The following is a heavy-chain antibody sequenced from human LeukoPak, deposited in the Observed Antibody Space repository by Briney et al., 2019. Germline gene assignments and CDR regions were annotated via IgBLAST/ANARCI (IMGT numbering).Heavy chain of an antibody. J-gene: IGHJ4*02. V-gene: IGHV3-21*01. CDR2: ISSSSSYI. CDR1: GFTFSSYS. CDR3: GRGTGGRYYFDY. Sequence: GGSLRLSCAASGFTFSSYSMNWVRQAPGKGLEWVSSISSSSSYIYYADSVKGRFNISRHNAKNSLYLQTNSVRAEDTAVYYCGRGTGGRYYFDYWGQGTMVTVSS. D-gene: IGHD2-8*02.